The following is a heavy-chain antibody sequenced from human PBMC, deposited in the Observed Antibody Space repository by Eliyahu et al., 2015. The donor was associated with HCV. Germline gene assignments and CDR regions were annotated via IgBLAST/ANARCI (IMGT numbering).Heavy chain of an antibody. CDR2: ISGSGGST. D-gene: IGHD5-24*01. CDR1: GFTFSXYA. V-gene: IGHV3-23*01. CDR3: AKVLPEMATITSYFDL. J-gene: IGHJ2*01. Sequence: EVQLLESGGGLVQPGGSLRLSCXASGFTFSXYAMXWVRQAPGKGLXWVSAISGSGGSTYYADSVKGRFTISRDNSKNTLYLQMNSLRAEDTAVYYCAKVLPEMATITSYFDLWGRGTLVTVSS.